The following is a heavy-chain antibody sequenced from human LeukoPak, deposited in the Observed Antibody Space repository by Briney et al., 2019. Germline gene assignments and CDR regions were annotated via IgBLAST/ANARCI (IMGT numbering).Heavy chain of an antibody. CDR1: GFTFSSYG. J-gene: IGHJ3*02. D-gene: IGHD3-9*01. CDR2: IRYDGSNK. CDR3: AKDSGILTGYYLMDI. V-gene: IGHV3-30*02. Sequence: GGSLRLSCAASGFTFSSYGMHWVRQAPGKGLEWVAFIRYDGSNKYYADSVKGRFTISRDNSKNTLYLQMNSLRAEDTAVYYCAKDSGILTGYYLMDIWGQGTMVTVSS.